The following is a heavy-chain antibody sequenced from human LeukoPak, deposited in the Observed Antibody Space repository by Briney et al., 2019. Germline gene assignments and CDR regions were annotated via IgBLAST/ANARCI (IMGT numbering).Heavy chain of an antibody. CDR1: GFTFSSYS. CDR3: ARDAGYSSSWYVPEFDY. D-gene: IGHD6-13*01. V-gene: IGHV3-48*01. J-gene: IGHJ4*02. CDR2: ISSSSSTI. Sequence: PGWSLRLSCAASGFTFSSYSMNWVRQAPGKGLEWVSYISSSSSTIYYADSVKGRFTISRDNAKDSLYLQMNSLRAEDTAVYYCARDAGYSSSWYVPEFDYWGQGTLVTVSS.